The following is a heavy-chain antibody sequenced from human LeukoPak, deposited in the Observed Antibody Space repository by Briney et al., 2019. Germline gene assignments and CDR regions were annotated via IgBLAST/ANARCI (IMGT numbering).Heavy chain of an antibody. J-gene: IGHJ4*02. Sequence: PSETLSLTCTVSGDSISGYSGSWIRQPPGKGLEYIGYVYYSGATNSNPSLKSRVTISLDTSKNQFSLKLNSVTAADTAVYYCAKYGNYLVDWGQGTLVTVSS. V-gene: IGHV4-59*01. CDR1: GDSISGYS. D-gene: IGHD2/OR15-2a*01. CDR3: AKYGNYLVD. CDR2: VYYSGAT.